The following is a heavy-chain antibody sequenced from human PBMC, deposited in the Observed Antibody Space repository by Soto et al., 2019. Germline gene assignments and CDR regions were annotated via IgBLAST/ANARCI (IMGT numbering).Heavy chain of an antibody. CDR3: AIRRGYSGYDSGNYYCYGMDV. CDR2: INPSGGST. Sequence: QVQLVQPGAEVKKPGASVKVSCKASGYTFTSYYMHWVRQAPGQGLEWMGIINPSGGSTSYAQKLQGRVTITGDTSTSTAYMELRSLRSEDTAVYYCAIRRGYSGYDSGNYYCYGMDVWGQGTTVTVSS. CDR1: GYTFTSYY. D-gene: IGHD5-12*01. V-gene: IGHV1-46*04. J-gene: IGHJ6*02.